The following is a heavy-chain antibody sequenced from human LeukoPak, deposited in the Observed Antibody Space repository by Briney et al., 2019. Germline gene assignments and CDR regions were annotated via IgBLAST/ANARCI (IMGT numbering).Heavy chain of an antibody. Sequence: PSETLSLTCAVSGYSISSGYYWGWIWPPPGKGLEWIGSIYHSGSTYYNPSLKSRVTISVDTSKNQFSLKLSSVTAADTAVYYCARHATYYYDSSGYFDYWGQGTLVTVSS. D-gene: IGHD3-22*01. J-gene: IGHJ4*02. CDR1: GYSISSGYY. CDR2: IYHSGST. CDR3: ARHATYYYDSSGYFDY. V-gene: IGHV4-38-2*01.